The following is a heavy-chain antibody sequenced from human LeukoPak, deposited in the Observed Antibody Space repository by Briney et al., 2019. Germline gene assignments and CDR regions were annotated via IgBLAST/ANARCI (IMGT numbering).Heavy chain of an antibody. CDR1: GGSISSGDYY. CDR2: IYYSGST. CDR3: ARASLLWFGELFAGFGP. J-gene: IGHJ5*02. D-gene: IGHD3-10*01. V-gene: IGHV4-30-4*01. Sequence: SETLSLTCTVSGGSISSGDYYWSWIRQPPGKGLEWIGYIYYSGSTYYNPSLKSRVTISVDTSKNQFSLKLSSVTAADTAVYYCARASLLWFGELFAGFGPWGQGTLVTVSS.